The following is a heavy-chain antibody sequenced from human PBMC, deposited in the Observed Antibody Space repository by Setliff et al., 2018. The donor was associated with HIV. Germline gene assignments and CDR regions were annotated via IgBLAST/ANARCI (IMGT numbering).Heavy chain of an antibody. J-gene: IGHJ4*02. D-gene: IGHD5-12*01. CDR3: ATRIRDGHRGYGYFDF. CDR1: GYTVTELS. V-gene: IGHV1-24*01. CDR2: FDPEDNKI. Sequence: GPPVKVSCKVSGYTVTELSINWVRQAPGKGPEWMGGFDPEDNKIVYAQKFQGRVTTTEDTSTDTAYMELSSLRPEDTAVYYCATRIRDGHRGYGYFDFWGQGTLVTVSS.